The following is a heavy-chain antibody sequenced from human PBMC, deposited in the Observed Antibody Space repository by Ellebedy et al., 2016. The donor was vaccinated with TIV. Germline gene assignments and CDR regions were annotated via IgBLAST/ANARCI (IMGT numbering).Heavy chain of an antibody. CDR2: IIPIFGTA. Sequence: SVKVSXXASGGTFSSYAISWVRQAPGQGLEWMGGIIPIFGTANYAQKFQGRVTITADESTSTAYMELSSMRSEDTAVYYCARTVTVTTFHYFDYWGQGTLVTVSS. D-gene: IGHD4-17*01. CDR3: ARTVTVTTFHYFDY. CDR1: GGTFSSYA. J-gene: IGHJ4*02. V-gene: IGHV1-69*13.